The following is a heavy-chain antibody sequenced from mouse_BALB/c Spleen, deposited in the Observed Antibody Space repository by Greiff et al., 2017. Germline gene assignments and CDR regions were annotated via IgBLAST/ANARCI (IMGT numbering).Heavy chain of an antibody. CDR3: ARDLGYDRAWFAY. Sequence: QVQLQQSGAELARPGASVKMSCKASGYTFTSYTMHWVKQRPGQGLEWIGYINPSSGYTNYNQKFKDKATLTADKSSSTAYMQLSSLTSEDSAVYYCARDLGYDRAWFAYWGQGTLVTVSA. V-gene: IGHV1-4*01. CDR1: GYTFTSYT. CDR2: INPSSGYT. J-gene: IGHJ3*01. D-gene: IGHD2-3*01.